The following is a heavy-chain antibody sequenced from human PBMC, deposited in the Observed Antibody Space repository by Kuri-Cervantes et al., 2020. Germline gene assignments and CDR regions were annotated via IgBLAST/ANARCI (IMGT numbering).Heavy chain of an antibody. CDR1: GGSISSYY. D-gene: IGHD6-13*01. CDR2: IYYGGST. CDR3: ARGPNSSSWMGDWFDP. J-gene: IGHJ5*02. V-gene: IGHV4-59*01. Sequence: SETLSLTCTVSGGSISSYYWSWIRQPPGKGLEWIGYIYYGGSTNYNPSLKSRVTISVDTSKNQFSLKLSSVTAADTAVYYCARGPNSSSWMGDWFDPWGQGTLVTVSS.